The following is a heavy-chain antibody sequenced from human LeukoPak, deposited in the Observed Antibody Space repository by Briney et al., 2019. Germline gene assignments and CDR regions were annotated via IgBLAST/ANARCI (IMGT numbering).Heavy chain of an antibody. CDR2: INSDGIDT. Sequence: PGGSLRLSCAASGFTFSNYWMHWVRQAPGKGLVWVSRINSDGIDTIYADSVKGRFTISRDNAKNTLYLQMNSLRAEDRAVYYCTRENLTTQFNWFDPWGKGTLVTVPS. J-gene: IGHJ5*02. D-gene: IGHD1-1*01. V-gene: IGHV3-74*01. CDR3: TRENLTTQFNWFDP. CDR1: GFTFSNYW.